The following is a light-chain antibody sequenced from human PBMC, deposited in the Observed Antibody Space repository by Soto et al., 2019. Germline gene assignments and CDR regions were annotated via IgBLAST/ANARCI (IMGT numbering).Light chain of an antibody. V-gene: IGKV3D-15*01. J-gene: IGKJ5*01. CDR3: QQYHNWPIT. Sequence: EIVTTQSPATLSVSPGERATFSCWASQSVSSNLAWYQQKPGQAPRLLIYDASTRATGIPARFSGSGSGTDFTLTISGLQSEDFAVYSCQQYHNWPITFGQGTRLEIK. CDR2: DAS. CDR1: QSVSSN.